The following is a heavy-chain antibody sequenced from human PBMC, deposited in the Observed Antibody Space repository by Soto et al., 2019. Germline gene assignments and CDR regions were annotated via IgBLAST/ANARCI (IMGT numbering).Heavy chain of an antibody. CDR2: IYYSGST. CDR3: ARDFRLLMPRGGYYYYGMDV. V-gene: IGHV4-59*01. J-gene: IGHJ6*02. Sequence: SETLSLTCTVSGGSISSYYWSWIRQPPGKGLEWIGYIYYSGSTNYNPSLKSRVTISVDTSKNQFSLKLSSVTAADTAVYYCARDFRLLMPRGGYYYYGMDVWGQGTTVTVSS. D-gene: IGHD2-2*01. CDR1: GGSISSYY.